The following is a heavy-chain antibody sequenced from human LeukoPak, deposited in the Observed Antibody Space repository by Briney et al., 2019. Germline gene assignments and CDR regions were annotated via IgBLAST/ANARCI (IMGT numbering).Heavy chain of an antibody. J-gene: IGHJ4*02. V-gene: IGHV3-48*01. Sequence: GGSLRLSCAASGFTFSSYSMNWVRQAPGKGLEWVSYISSSSSTIYYADSVKGRFTISRDNSKNTLYLQMNSLRAEDTAVYYCAKARHRPGTYYYDSSGYYYDYWGQGTLVTVSS. CDR3: AKARHRPGTYYYDSSGYYYDY. CDR1: GFTFSSYS. CDR2: ISSSSSTI. D-gene: IGHD3-22*01.